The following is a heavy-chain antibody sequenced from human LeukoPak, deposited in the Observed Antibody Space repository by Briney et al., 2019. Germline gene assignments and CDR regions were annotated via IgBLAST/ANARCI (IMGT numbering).Heavy chain of an antibody. CDR2: IRSKDNDGTT. D-gene: IGHD3-9*01. V-gene: IGHV3-49*04. J-gene: IGHJ4*02. CDR3: TTTRDILTGYFY. CDR1: GFTFGDYA. Sequence: PGGSLRLSCTASGFTFGDYAISWVRQAPGKGLEWLGFIRSKDNDGTTAYAASVKGRFIISRDDSKSIAYLQMNSLKTEDTAVYYCTTTRDILTGYFYWGQGTLVTVSS.